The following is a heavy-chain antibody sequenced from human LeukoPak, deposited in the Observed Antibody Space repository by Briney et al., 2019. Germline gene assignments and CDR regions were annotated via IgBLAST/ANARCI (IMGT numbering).Heavy chain of an antibody. CDR1: GFTFDDYA. CDR2: ISWDGGST. D-gene: IGHD3-10*01. Sequence: GGSLRLSCAASGFTFDDYAMHWVRQAPGKGLEWVSLISWDGGSTYYADSVKGRFTISRDNSKNSLYLQMNSLRAEDTAVYYCTGSGSYYYYYMDVWGKGTTVTISS. V-gene: IGHV3-43D*03. CDR3: TGSGSYYYYYMDV. J-gene: IGHJ6*03.